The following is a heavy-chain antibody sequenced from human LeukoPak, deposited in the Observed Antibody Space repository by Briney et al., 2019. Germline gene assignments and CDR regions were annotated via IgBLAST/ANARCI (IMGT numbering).Heavy chain of an antibody. Sequence: GGSLTLSCAASGFTVGNNYMSWVRQAPGKGLEWVSVIYSGGSTYYADSVKGRFTISRDNSKNPLYLQMNSLRIEDAAVYYCTKDRSYGRSYFDYWGQRSLVTVAS. CDR1: GFTVGNNY. CDR3: TKDRSYGRSYFDY. V-gene: IGHV3-66*02. CDR2: IYSGGST. J-gene: IGHJ4*02. D-gene: IGHD5-18*01.